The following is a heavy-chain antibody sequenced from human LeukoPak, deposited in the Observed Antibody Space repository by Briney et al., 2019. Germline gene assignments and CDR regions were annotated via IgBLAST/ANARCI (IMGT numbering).Heavy chain of an antibody. J-gene: IGHJ4*02. CDR1: GFTFSSYW. D-gene: IGHD2-2*01. CDR3: ARRCSSASCYDY. V-gene: IGHV3-7*01. Sequence: GGSLRLSCAASGFTFSSYWMTWVRQAPGKGLEWVASTRQDGSEKYYVDSVKGRFTISRDNAKNSLYLQMNSLRAEDTAVYYCARRCSSASCYDYWGQGTLVTVSS. CDR2: TRQDGSEK.